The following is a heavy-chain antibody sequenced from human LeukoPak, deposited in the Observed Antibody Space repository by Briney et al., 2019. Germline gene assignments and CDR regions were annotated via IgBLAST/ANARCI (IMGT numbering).Heavy chain of an antibody. CDR2: IIPIVDTT. Sequence: ASVKVSCKASGGTFRSYGISWVRQAPGQGLEWMGGIIPIVDTTNYARKFQGRVTITADESTNTVYMELSSLRSEDTAVYFCARAGIAAAGTSRFDPWGQGTLVTVSS. CDR3: ARAGIAAAGTSRFDP. D-gene: IGHD6-13*01. V-gene: IGHV1-69*01. J-gene: IGHJ5*02. CDR1: GGTFRSYG.